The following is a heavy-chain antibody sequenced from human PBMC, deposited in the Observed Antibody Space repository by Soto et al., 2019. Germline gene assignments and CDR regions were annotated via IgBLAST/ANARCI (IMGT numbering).Heavy chain of an antibody. D-gene: IGHD5-12*01. CDR1: GFTFSSYG. V-gene: IGHV3-33*01. CDR3: ARDTAYSGYDSPQGYAFDI. Sequence: GGSLRLSCAASGFTFSSYGMHWVRQAPGKGLEWVAVIWYDGSNKYYADSVKGRFTIPRDNSKNTLYLKMNSLGAEDTAVYYCARDTAYSGYDSPQGYAFDIWGQGTMVTVSS. CDR2: IWYDGSNK. J-gene: IGHJ3*02.